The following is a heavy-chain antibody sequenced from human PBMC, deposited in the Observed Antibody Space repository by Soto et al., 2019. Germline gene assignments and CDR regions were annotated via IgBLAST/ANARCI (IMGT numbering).Heavy chain of an antibody. D-gene: IGHD6-13*01. J-gene: IGHJ4*02. V-gene: IGHV4-34*01. CDR3: AWGLRIAAAGDFDY. CDR1: GGSFSGYY. Sequence: SETLSLTCAVYGGSFSGYYWSWIRQPPGKGLEWIGEINHSGSTNYNPSLKSRVTISVDTSKNQFSLKLSSVTAADTAVYYCAWGLRIAAAGDFDYWGKGTLVTVSS. CDR2: INHSGST.